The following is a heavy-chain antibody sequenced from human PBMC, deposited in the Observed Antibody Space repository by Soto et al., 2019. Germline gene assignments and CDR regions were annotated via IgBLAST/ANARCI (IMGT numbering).Heavy chain of an antibody. CDR3: ARDSGSSVYYGMDV. J-gene: IGHJ6*02. Sequence: ASVKVSCKASGYTFSNHGFSWVRQAPGQGLEWMGWISVYNGNIHYAPKFQGRVTMTTDTSTSTAFMEVRSLRSDDTAVYYCARDSGSSVYYGMDVWG. D-gene: IGHD1-26*01. CDR2: ISVYNGNI. CDR1: GYTFSNHG. V-gene: IGHV1-18*01.